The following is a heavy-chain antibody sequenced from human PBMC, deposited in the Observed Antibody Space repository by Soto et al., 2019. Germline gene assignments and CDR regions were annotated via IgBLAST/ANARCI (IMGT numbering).Heavy chain of an antibody. CDR2: ISNSGTYT. Sequence: QAQLVESGGALVTPGGSLRLSCAASGFTFSDYYMTWIRQAPGKGLEWMSYISNSGTYTNYADSVKGRFTISRDNAKNSLYLRMTGLRAEDTAVYYCVRGRGGDWGQGTLVPVS. CDR3: VRGRGGD. CDR1: GFTFSDYY. J-gene: IGHJ4*02. D-gene: IGHD3-10*01. V-gene: IGHV3-11*06.